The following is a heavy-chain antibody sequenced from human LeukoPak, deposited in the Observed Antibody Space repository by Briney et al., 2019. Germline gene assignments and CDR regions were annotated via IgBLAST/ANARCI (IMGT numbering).Heavy chain of an antibody. CDR1: GGTFSSYA. CDR3: ASERITIFGVVTPDAFDI. J-gene: IGHJ3*02. D-gene: IGHD3-3*01. Sequence: GASVKVSCKASGGTFSSYAISWVRQAPGQGLGWMGGIIPIFGTANYAQKFQGRVTITADKSTSTAYMELSSLRSEDTAVYYCASERITIFGVVTPDAFDIWGQGTMVTVSS. V-gene: IGHV1-69*06. CDR2: IIPIFGTA.